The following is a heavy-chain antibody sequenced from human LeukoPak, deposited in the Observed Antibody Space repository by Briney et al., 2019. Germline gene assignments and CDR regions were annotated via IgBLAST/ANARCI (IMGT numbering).Heavy chain of an antibody. Sequence: PVGSLRLSCAASGFTFSSHWMHWVRQVPGRGLVWVSRINSDGSSATYTDSVKGRFTISRDNARNTLYLQMNSLRAEDTAVYYCARDRIVGATSVDGFDIWGQGTMVTVSS. CDR3: ARDRIVGATSVDGFDI. D-gene: IGHD1-26*01. J-gene: IGHJ3*02. CDR2: INSDGSSA. V-gene: IGHV3-74*01. CDR1: GFTFSSHW.